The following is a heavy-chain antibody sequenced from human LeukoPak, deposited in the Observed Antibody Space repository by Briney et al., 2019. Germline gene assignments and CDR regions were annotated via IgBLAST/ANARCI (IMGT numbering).Heavy chain of an antibody. CDR2: INHSGST. D-gene: IGHD3-22*01. CDR3: ARDTYYYNSDTSWSDVFDI. J-gene: IGHJ3*02. CDR1: GGSFSGYY. V-gene: IGHV4-34*01. Sequence: PSETLSLTCAVYGGSFSGYYWSWIRQPPGKGLEWIGEINHSGSTNYNPSLKSRVTISVDTSKNQFSLKLSSVTAADTAVYYCARDTYYYNSDTSWSDVFDIWGQGTMVTVSS.